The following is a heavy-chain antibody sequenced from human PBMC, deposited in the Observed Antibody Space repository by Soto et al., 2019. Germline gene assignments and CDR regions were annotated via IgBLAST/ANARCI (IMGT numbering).Heavy chain of an antibody. J-gene: IGHJ6*02. D-gene: IGHD2-15*01. CDR1: GFTFSSYA. CDR3: AKVGYCSGGSCFYYGMDV. CDR2: ISYDGSNK. Sequence: PGGSLRLSCAASGFTFSSYAMHWVRQAPGKGLEWVAVISYDGSNKYYADSVKGRFTISRDNSKNTLYLQMNSLRAEDTAVYYCAKVGYCSGGSCFYYGMDVWGQGTTVTVSS. V-gene: IGHV3-30-3*01.